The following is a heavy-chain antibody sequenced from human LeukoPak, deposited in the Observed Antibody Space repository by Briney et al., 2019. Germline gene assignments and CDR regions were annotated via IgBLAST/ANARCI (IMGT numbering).Heavy chain of an antibody. J-gene: IGHJ4*02. V-gene: IGHV4-59*08. CDR1: GGSISSNY. CDR2: IYYSGST. D-gene: IGHD3-10*01. Sequence: SETLSLTCAVSGGSISSNYWSWIRQPPGKGLEWIGYIYYSGSTNYNPSLKSRVTISVDTSKNQFSLKLSSVTAADTAVYYCARLIYYGSGSYYYFDYWGQGTLVTVSS. CDR3: ARLIYYGSGSYYYFDY.